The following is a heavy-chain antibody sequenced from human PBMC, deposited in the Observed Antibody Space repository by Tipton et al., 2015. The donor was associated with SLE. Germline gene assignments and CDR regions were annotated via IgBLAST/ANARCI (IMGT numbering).Heavy chain of an antibody. V-gene: IGHV4-38-2*02. D-gene: IGHD3-3*01. Sequence: TLSLTCAVSGYSIHTLYYWGWIRQPPGKGLEWIGSLYESGSTYYNPSLKSRVTISLDRSKNQFSLNLNSVTAADTAVYYCARDGFRFLEWPDGDYWGQGTLVTVSS. J-gene: IGHJ4*02. CDR3: ARDGFRFLEWPDGDY. CDR1: GYSIHTLYY. CDR2: LYESGST.